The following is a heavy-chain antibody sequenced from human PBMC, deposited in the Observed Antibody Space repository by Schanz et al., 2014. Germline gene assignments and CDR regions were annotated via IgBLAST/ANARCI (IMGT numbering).Heavy chain of an antibody. CDR3: AKIWKAHHLTGRPGWSDGMDV. CDR2: ITSKGTNI. Sequence: VQLVESGGGLVKPGESLRLSCEASGFTFSSYSMNWVRQAPGKGLEWVSSITSKGTNIYYADSMKGRFTISRDNAKDSLHLQMNSLRVEDTGVYYCAKIWKAHHLTGRPGWSDGMDVWGQGTTV. CDR1: GFTFSSYS. J-gene: IGHJ6*02. V-gene: IGHV3-21*01. D-gene: IGHD3-3*01.